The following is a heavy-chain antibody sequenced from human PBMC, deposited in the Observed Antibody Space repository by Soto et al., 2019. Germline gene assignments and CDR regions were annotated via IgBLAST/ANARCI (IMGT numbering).Heavy chain of an antibody. Sequence: SETLSLTCAVSGYSISSGYYWGWIRQPPGKGLEWIGSIYHGGSTYYNPSLKSRVTISVDTSKNQFSLKLSSVTAADTAVYYCAREKNDGSCSDYWGQGTLVTVSS. V-gene: IGHV4-38-2*02. J-gene: IGHJ4*02. CDR3: AREKNDGSCSDY. CDR1: GYSISSGYY. D-gene: IGHD2-15*01. CDR2: IYHGGST.